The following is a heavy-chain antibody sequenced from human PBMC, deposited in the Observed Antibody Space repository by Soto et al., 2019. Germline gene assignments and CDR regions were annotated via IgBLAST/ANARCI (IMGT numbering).Heavy chain of an antibody. V-gene: IGHV4-59*01. Sequence: SETLSLTCTVSGGFISNYYWSWIRQPRGNGLEWIGYIYYSGTTNYNPSLKSRVNIAVDTCKKQFYLKLSAVTAADTAVYYCARDSVDTGFRDWGQGTLVTVS. CDR3: ARDSVDTGFRD. CDR2: IYYSGTT. CDR1: GGFISNYY. J-gene: IGHJ4*02. D-gene: IGHD5-18*01.